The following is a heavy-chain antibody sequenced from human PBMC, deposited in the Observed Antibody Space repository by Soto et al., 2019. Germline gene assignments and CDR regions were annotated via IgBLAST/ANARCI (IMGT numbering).Heavy chain of an antibody. V-gene: IGHV1-18*01. J-gene: IGHJ4*02. CDR3: ARDSFALYYCDILTGPRLDY. D-gene: IGHD3-9*01. Sequence: GASMKVSCKASGCTFTSYGISWVRQAPGQGVEWMGWISAYNGNTNDAQKLQGRVTMTTDTSTSTAYMELRSLRSDDTAVYYCARDSFALYYCDILTGPRLDYWGQGTRVTVSS. CDR2: ISAYNGNT. CDR1: GCTFTSYG.